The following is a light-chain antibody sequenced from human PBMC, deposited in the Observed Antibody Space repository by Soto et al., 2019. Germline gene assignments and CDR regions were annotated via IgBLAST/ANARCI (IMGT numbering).Light chain of an antibody. J-gene: IGKJ1*01. CDR1: QIGRSY. V-gene: IGKV3-20*01. Sequence: EIVLTQSPGTLSLSPGERATLSCRTSQIGRSYLDWYQQKPGQAPRLLRYSASSRATGIPDRFSGSGAETDFTLTISRLEPEDFAVYSCQQYGGATKTFGRGTKVDIK. CDR3: QQYGGATKT. CDR2: SAS.